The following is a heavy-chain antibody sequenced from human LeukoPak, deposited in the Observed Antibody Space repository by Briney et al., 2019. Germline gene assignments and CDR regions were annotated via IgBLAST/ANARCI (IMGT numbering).Heavy chain of an antibody. Sequence: GGSLRLSCAASGFTFSSYAMNWVRQAPGKGLEWVSAISGSGGSTYHADSVKGRFTISRDNSKNTLYLQMNSLKAEDTAVYYCAKDLGFCSGGSCYSLFHYWGQGTLVTVSS. V-gene: IGHV3-23*01. D-gene: IGHD2-15*01. J-gene: IGHJ4*02. CDR1: GFTFSSYA. CDR3: AKDLGFCSGGSCYSLFHY. CDR2: ISGSGGST.